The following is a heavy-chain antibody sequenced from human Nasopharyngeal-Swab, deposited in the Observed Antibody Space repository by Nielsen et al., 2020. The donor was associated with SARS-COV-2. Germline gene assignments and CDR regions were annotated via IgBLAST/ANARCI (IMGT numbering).Heavy chain of an antibody. J-gene: IGHJ6*02. CDR2: IYYSGST. Sequence: GSLRLSCAASGFTFSSYAMSWIRQPPGKGLEWIGYIYYSGSTNYNPSLKSRVTISVDTSKNQFSLKLSSVTAADTAVYYCARGTPYYYDSSGLFLDVWGQGTTVTVSS. CDR3: ARGTPYYYDSSGLFLDV. V-gene: IGHV4-59*01. D-gene: IGHD3-22*01. CDR1: GFTFSSYA.